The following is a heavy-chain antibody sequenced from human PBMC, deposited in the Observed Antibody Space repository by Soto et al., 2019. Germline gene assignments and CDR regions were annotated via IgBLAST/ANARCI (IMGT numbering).Heavy chain of an antibody. D-gene: IGHD3-16*02. CDR2: INPGYGTT. CDR3: ARSYYDYVWGSYRPFDY. CDR1: GYTFTSYA. V-gene: IGHV1-3*01. J-gene: IGHJ4*02. Sequence: ASVKVSCKASGYTFTSYAMHWVRQAPGQRLEWMGGINPGYGTTNYAQKFQGRVTITADESASTAYMELSSLRSEDTAVYYCARSYYDYVWGSYRPFDYWGQGTLVTVSS.